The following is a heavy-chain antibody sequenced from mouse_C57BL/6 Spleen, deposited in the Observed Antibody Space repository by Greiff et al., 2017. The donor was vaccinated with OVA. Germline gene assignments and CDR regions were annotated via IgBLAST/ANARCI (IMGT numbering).Heavy chain of an antibody. CDR3: ARADYFDY. CDR2: IDPEDGET. Sequence: EVQLQQSGAELVKPGASVKLSCTASGFTIKDYYMHWVKQRPEQGLEWIGRIDPEDGETKYAPKFPGKATITADTSSNTAYLQLSSLTSEDTAVYYCARADYFDYWGQGTTLTVSS. CDR1: GFTIKDYY. J-gene: IGHJ2*01. V-gene: IGHV14-2*01.